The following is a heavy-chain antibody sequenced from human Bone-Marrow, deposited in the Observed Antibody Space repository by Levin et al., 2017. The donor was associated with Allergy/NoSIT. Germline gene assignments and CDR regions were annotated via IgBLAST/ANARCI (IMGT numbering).Heavy chain of an antibody. V-gene: IGHV1-2*06. D-gene: IGHD1-26*01. J-gene: IGHJ6*02. CDR3: ARTGAGVEYSEYYHLDV. Sequence: GESLKISCKASGYILRTHYLHWIRQAPGQGLEWMGRINPSSGHTSFALKFRGRVRLTQDTSSNTAYMDLRGLTSDDTAVYYCARTGAGVEYSEYYHLDVWGQGTTVTVSS. CDR1: GYILRTHY. CDR2: INPSSGHT.